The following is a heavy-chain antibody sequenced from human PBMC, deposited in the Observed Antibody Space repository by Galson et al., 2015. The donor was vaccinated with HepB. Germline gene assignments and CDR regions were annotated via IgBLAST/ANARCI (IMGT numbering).Heavy chain of an antibody. CDR2: ISYDGSFR. D-gene: IGHD3-22*01. CDR1: GFSFSNYG. V-gene: IGHV3-30*18. Sequence: SLRLSCASSGFSFSNYGIHWVRQAPGKGLEWMAVISYDGSFRYYADSVKGRFTVSGDSSRSMLYLQMNSLRVEDTAVYYCAKGGPGRITMMINRLLGFDPWGQGTLVTVSS. CDR3: AKGGPGRITMMINRLLGFDP. J-gene: IGHJ5*02.